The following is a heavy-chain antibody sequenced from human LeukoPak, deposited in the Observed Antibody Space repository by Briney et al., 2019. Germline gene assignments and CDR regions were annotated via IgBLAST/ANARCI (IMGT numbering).Heavy chain of an antibody. D-gene: IGHD6-19*01. CDR2: IKQDGSEK. V-gene: IGHV3-7*01. Sequence: GGSLRLSCAASGFTFSSYWMSWVRQAPGKGLEWVANIKQDGSEKYYVDSVKGRFTISRDNAKNSLYLQMNSLRAEDTAVYYCATAVIAVIDAFDIWGQGTMVTVSS. CDR1: GFTFSSYW. CDR3: ATAVIAVIDAFDI. J-gene: IGHJ3*02.